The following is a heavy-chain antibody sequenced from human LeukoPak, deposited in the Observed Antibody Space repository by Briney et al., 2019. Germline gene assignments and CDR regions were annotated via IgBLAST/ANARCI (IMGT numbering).Heavy chain of an antibody. J-gene: IGHJ1*01. CDR2: VSGAAGST. CDR1: GFTFSGYA. CDR3: ARDYYYDSTGYNYVGYFHH. V-gene: IGHV3-23*01. D-gene: IGHD3-22*01. Sequence: GGSLRLSCAASGFTFSGYAMAWVRQAPGKGLEWVSTVSGAAGSTYYADSVKGRFALSRDNSKNMLYLQMNSLRAEDSAVYYCARDYYYDSTGYNYVGYFHHWGQGTLVTVSS.